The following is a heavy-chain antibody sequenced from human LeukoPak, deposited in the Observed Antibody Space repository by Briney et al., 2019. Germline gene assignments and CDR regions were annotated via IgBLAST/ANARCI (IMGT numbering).Heavy chain of an antibody. J-gene: IGHJ4*02. V-gene: IGHV3-74*01. CDR1: GFTFSSYW. CDR2: INGDGTDT. Sequence: PGGSLRLSCAASGFTFSSYWMNWVRQVPGKGLVWVSRINGDGTDTSYADSVKGRFTISRDNAKNTLYLQMNSLRAEDTAVYYCARWIAGTIDYWGQGTLVTVSS. D-gene: IGHD6-13*01. CDR3: ARWIAGTIDY.